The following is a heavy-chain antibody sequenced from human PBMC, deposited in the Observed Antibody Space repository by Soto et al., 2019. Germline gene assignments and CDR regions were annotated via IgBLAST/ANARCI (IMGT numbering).Heavy chain of an antibody. Sequence: QAHLVQSGAEVKKPGASVKVSCKGSGYAFTTYGITWVRQATGQGLEWMGWISAHNGNTNDAQKLQGRVTVTRDSSRSKAYMEMRRLRSDDTAVYYGARGRDGDYWGQGARVTVSA. J-gene: IGHJ4*02. D-gene: IGHD6-6*01. CDR3: ARGRDGDY. V-gene: IGHV1-18*01. CDR2: ISAHNGNT. CDR1: GYAFTTYG.